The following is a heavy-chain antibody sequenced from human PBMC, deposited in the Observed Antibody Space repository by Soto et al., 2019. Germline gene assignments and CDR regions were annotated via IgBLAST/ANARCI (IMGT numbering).Heavy chain of an antibody. D-gene: IGHD3-10*01. CDR3: SHTGPGILDDY. CDR1: GFSPTTSGVG. J-gene: IGHJ4*02. V-gene: IGHV2-5*02. CDR2: IYWDDDK. Sequence: QITLKESGPTLVKPTQTLTLTCTFSGFSPTTSGVGVGWIRQPPGKALEWLALIYWDDDKRYNPSLRSRLTITKDTSKNQVVLTMTNMDPVDTATYYCSHTGPGILDDYWGQGTLVTISA.